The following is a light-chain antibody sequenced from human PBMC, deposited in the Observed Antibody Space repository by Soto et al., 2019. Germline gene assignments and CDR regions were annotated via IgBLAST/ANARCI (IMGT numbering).Light chain of an antibody. Sequence: DLQMTQSPSSVSASVGDRVTITCRASQAISNWLAWYQQKPGKAPKLLIYAASSLQNGVPSRFSGSGSGTDFTLTISSLQPEDFATYYCQQANSVLPWTFGQGTKVEIK. CDR1: QAISNW. CDR3: QQANSVLPWT. CDR2: AAS. V-gene: IGKV1-12*01. J-gene: IGKJ1*01.